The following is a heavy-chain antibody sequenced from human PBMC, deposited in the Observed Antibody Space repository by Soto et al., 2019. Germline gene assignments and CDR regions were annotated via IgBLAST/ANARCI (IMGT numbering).Heavy chain of an antibody. Sequence: QVQLVQSGAEVKKPGASVKVSCKASGYTFTSYGISWVRQAPGQGLEWMGWISAYNGNTNYAQKLQGRVTMTTDTAKSTAYLELRSLRSEDPAVYYCAGDPYDYVWGSYRYGMDVW. CDR2: ISAYNGNT. CDR1: GYTFTSYG. V-gene: IGHV1-18*01. CDR3: AGDPYDYVWGSYRYGMDV. D-gene: IGHD3-16*02. J-gene: IGHJ6*01.